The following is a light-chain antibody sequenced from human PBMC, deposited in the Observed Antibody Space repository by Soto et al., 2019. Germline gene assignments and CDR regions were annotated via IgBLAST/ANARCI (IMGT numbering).Light chain of an antibody. CDR2: EVT. V-gene: IGLV2-14*01. CDR1: SSDVGGYNY. J-gene: IGLJ1*01. Sequence: QSALTQPASVSGSPGQSITISCTGTSSDVGGYNYVSWYQQHPGKAPKLMIYEVTNRPSGVSHRVSGSKSGNTASLTISWLQAEDEADYYCSSYTSSSTLVFGTGTKVTVL. CDR3: SSYTSSSTLV.